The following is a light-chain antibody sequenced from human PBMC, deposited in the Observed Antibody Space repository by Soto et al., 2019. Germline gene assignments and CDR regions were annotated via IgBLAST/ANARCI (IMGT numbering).Light chain of an antibody. CDR1: QSVARY. Sequence: DIQMTQSPSSLSASVGDRVTITCRATQSVARYVSWYQQKPGKAPNLLISFASNLQSGVPSRFTGSGSATDFTLTISSLQTEDFSTYYCQQRYATPWTFGPGTEVKI. CDR2: FAS. V-gene: IGKV1-39*01. CDR3: QQRYATPWT. J-gene: IGKJ1*01.